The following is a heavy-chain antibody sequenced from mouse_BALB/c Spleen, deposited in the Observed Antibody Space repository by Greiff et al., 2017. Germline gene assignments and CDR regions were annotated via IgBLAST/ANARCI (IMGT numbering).Heavy chain of an antibody. J-gene: IGHJ4*01. CDR2: IYPGDGDT. CDR1: GYAFSSSW. CDR3: ARPGNYYAMDY. Sequence: QVQLQQSGPELVKPGASVKISCKASGYAFSSSWMNWVKQRPGQGLEWIGRIYPGDGDTNYNGKFKGKATLTADKSSSTAYMQLSSLTSVDSAVYFCARPGNYYAMDYWGQGTSVTVSS. V-gene: IGHV1-82*01.